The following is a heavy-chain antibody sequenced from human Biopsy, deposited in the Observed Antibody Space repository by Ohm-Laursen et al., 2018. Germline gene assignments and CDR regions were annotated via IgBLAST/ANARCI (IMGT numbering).Heavy chain of an antibody. CDR3: VSFLKDLIMAV. V-gene: IGHV3-74*01. J-gene: IGHJ6*02. CDR1: GFTFNAYW. CDR2: IKSVGSWT. D-gene: IGHD2-15*01. Sequence: GSLRLSCAASGFTFNAYWMYWVRQVPGKGLVWVSHIKSVGSWTNYADSVKGRFTISRDNAKNTLYLQMNSLRAEDTAVYYCVSFLKDLIMAVWGQGTTVTVSS.